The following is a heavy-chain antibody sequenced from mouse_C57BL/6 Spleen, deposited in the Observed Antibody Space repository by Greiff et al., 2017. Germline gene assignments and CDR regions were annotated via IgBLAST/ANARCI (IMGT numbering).Heavy chain of an antibody. J-gene: IGHJ2*01. CDR2: INPSTGGT. D-gene: IGHD4-1*01. Sequence: EVKLMESGPELVKPGASVKISCKASGYSFTGYYMNWVKQSPEKSLEWIGEINPSTGGTTYNQKFKAKATLTVDKSSSTAYMQLKSLTSEDSAVYYCARLGREDYFDYWGQGTTLTVSS. CDR3: ARLGREDYFDY. CDR1: GYSFTGYY. V-gene: IGHV1-42*01.